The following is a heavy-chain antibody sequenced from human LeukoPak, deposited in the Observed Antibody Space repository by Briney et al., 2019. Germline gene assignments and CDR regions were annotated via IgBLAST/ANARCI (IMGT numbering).Heavy chain of an antibody. Sequence: GGSLRLSCAASGFTFSSYAMHWVRQAPGKGLEWVAVISYDGSNKYYADSVKGRFTISRDNSKNTLYLQMNSLRAEDTAVYYCARDEECAKCGDYEVGFDYWGQGTLVTVSS. CDR2: ISYDGSNK. V-gene: IGHV3-30-3*01. D-gene: IGHD4-17*01. CDR3: ARDEECAKCGDYEVGFDY. CDR1: GFTFSSYA. J-gene: IGHJ4*02.